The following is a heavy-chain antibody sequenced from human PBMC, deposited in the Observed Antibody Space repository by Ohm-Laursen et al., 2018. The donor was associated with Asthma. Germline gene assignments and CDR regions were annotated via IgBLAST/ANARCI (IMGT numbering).Heavy chain of an antibody. V-gene: IGHV4-34*01. D-gene: IGHD3-16*01. J-gene: IGHJ4*02. Sequence: GTLSLTCAVYGGSFSGYYWSWIRQPPGKGLEWIGEINHSGSTNYNPSLKSRVTISVDTSKNQFSLKLSSVTAADTAVYYCARDYAGGFDYWGQGTLVTVSS. CDR3: ARDYAGGFDY. CDR1: GGSFSGYY. CDR2: INHSGST.